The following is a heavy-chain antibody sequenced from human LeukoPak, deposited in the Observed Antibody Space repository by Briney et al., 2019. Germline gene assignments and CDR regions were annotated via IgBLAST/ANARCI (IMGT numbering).Heavy chain of an antibody. V-gene: IGHV4-59*08. J-gene: IGHJ6*02. CDR2: IYYSGST. CDR1: GGSISSYY. Sequence: PSETLSLTCTVSGGSISSYYWSWIRQPPGKGLEWIGYIYYSGSTNYNPSLQSRVTISVDTSKNQFSLKLSSVTAADTAVYYCARHRDPRGMDVWGQGTTVTVSS. D-gene: IGHD3-10*01. CDR3: ARHRDPRGMDV.